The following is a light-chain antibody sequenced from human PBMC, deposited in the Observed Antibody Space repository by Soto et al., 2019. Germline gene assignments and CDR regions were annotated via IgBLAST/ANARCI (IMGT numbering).Light chain of an antibody. J-gene: IGKJ1*01. CDR3: LQDFSYPRT. CDR2: GAS. V-gene: IGKV1-6*02. CDR1: QGIGTE. Sequence: AIQMTQSPSSLSASVGDGVTITCRASQGIGTELGWYQLKPGKAPKLLVYGASTLQSGVLPRFSGSGSGTDFTLTISSLQPDDFATYYCLQDFSYPRTFGQGTKVEIK.